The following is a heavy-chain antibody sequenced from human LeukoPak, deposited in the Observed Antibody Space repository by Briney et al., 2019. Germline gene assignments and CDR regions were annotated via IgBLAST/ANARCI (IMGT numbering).Heavy chain of an antibody. CDR1: GFTFTNYS. J-gene: IGHJ4*02. V-gene: IGHV3-21*01. Sequence: GGSLRLSCAASGFTFTNYSMNWVRQAPGRGLEWVSSISSGGLYIFYADSVKGRFTISRDNAKNSLYLQMNSLRAEDTAVYYCARDRGTWIQLWPSDYWGQGTLVTVS. D-gene: IGHD5-18*01. CDR2: ISSGGLYI. CDR3: ARDRGTWIQLWPSDY.